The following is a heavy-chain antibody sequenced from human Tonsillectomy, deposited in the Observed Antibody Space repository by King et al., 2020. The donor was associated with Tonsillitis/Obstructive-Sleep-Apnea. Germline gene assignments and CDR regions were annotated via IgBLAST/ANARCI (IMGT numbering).Heavy chain of an antibody. D-gene: IGHD2/OR15-2a*01. J-gene: IGHJ3*02. Sequence: VQLVESGGGVVQPGRSLRLSCAASGFTFRTYGMHWVRQAPGKGLKWVAVIWFDGSEKYYADSVKGRFTISRDNSKNTLYLQMSSLRADDTAVYYCANSLLNAFDMWGQGTMVTVSS. V-gene: IGHV3-33*06. CDR3: ANSLLNAFDM. CDR2: IWFDGSEK. CDR1: GFTFRTYG.